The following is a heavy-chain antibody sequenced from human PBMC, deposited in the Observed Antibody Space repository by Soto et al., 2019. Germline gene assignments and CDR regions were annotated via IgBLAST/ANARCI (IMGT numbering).Heavy chain of an antibody. Sequence: QVPLVQSGAEVKKPGASVKVSCKASGYTFTSYGISWVRQAPGQGLEWMGWISAYNGNTNYAQKLQGRVTMTTDTSTSTAYMELRSLRSDDTAVYYCARDQLKYYYDSSGYYPLTSYYYYGMDVWGQGTTVTVSS. CDR1: GYTFTSYG. CDR3: ARDQLKYYYDSSGYYPLTSYYYYGMDV. J-gene: IGHJ6*02. V-gene: IGHV1-18*01. D-gene: IGHD3-22*01. CDR2: ISAYNGNT.